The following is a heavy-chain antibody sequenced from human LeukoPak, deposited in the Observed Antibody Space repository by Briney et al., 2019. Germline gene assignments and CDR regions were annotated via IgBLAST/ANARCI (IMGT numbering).Heavy chain of an antibody. CDR2: ISHEGDS. J-gene: IGHJ6*03. CDR3: ARGRNYVSDFYFDV. Sequence: SETLSLTCAVYGVSLRGYYWSWIRQSPEKGLEWIGEISHEGDSIYNPSLKSRLTLSVDMSKNQFSPKLRSVTAADTAVYYCARGRNYVSDFYFDVWGKGTTVIVSS. V-gene: IGHV4-34*01. D-gene: IGHD1-7*01. CDR1: GVSLRGYY.